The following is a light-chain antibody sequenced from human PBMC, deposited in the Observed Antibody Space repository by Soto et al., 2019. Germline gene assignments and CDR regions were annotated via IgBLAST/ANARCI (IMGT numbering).Light chain of an antibody. V-gene: IGKV1-27*01. CDR3: QSYTGAPWT. CDR1: QGISTY. Sequence: DIQMTQSPSSLSASVGDRVTITCRASQGISTYLVWYQQKPGTVPKLLIFAASTLHSGVPSRFSGSGSGTDFTLTISRLQPEDVATYYCQSYTGAPWTFGQGTKVEI. CDR2: AAS. J-gene: IGKJ1*01.